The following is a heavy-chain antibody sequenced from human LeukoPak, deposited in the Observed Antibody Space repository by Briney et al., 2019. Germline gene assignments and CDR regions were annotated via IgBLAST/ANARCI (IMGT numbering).Heavy chain of an antibody. CDR3: AREGRYYYDSSGYPDAFDI. V-gene: IGHV3-48*03. Sequence: GGSLRLSCAASGFTFSSYEMNWVRQAPGKGLEWVSYISSSGSTIYYADSVKGRFTISRDNAKNSLYLQMNSLRAEDTAVYYCAREGRYYYDSSGYPDAFDIWGQGTMVTVSS. D-gene: IGHD3-22*01. CDR2: ISSSGSTI. J-gene: IGHJ3*02. CDR1: GFTFSSYE.